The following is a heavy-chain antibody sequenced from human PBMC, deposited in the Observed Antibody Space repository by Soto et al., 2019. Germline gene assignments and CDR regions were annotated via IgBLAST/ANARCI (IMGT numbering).Heavy chain of an antibody. D-gene: IGHD5-18*01. CDR3: ARGWAAMRADYGMDV. Sequence: QVQLQQWGAGLLKPSETPSLTCAVYGGSFSGYYWSWLRPPPGQGLEWIGEINHSGSTNYNPSLKSRVTISVDTSKNQFALKLSSVTAADTAVDYCARGWAAMRADYGMDVWGQGTTVTVSS. CDR1: GGSFSGYY. J-gene: IGHJ6*02. V-gene: IGHV4-34*01. CDR2: INHSGST.